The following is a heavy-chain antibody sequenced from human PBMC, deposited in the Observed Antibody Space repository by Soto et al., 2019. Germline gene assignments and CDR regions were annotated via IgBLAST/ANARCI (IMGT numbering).Heavy chain of an antibody. Sequence: SVKVSCKASGGTFISYAISWVRQAPGQGLEWMGGIIPIFGTASYAQKFQGRVTITADKSTSTAYMELSSLRSEDTAVYYCARAPDYYDSSGYYSPDYYYFDYWGQGTLVTVSS. J-gene: IGHJ4*02. D-gene: IGHD3-22*01. CDR3: ARAPDYYDSSGYYSPDYYYFDY. CDR2: IIPIFGTA. V-gene: IGHV1-69*06. CDR1: GGTFISYA.